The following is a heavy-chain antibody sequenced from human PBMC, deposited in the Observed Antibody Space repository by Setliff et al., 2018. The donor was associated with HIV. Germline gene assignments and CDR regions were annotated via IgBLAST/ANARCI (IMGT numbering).Heavy chain of an antibody. V-gene: IGHV4-4*08. D-gene: IGHD3-10*01. CDR1: GGSIRSFF. CDR3: ARDRRGYYYGSGSCYMDV. CDR2: IYTSGIT. J-gene: IGHJ6*03. Sequence: PSETLSLTCTVSGGSIRSFFWSWIRQPPGKGLEWIGYIYTSGITDYNPSLKSRVTISGDTSKNQLSLKLSSVTAADTAVYYCARDRRGYYYGSGSCYMDVWGTGTTVTVSS.